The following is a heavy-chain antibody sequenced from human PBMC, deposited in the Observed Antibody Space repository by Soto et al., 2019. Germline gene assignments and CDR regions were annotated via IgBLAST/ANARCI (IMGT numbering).Heavy chain of an antibody. J-gene: IGHJ4*02. CDR3: AKEVLLGGYSYGHEKIDY. V-gene: IGHV3-23*01. CDR1: GFTFSSYA. Sequence: PGGSLRLSCAASGFTFSSYAMSWVRQAPGKGLEWVSAISGSGGSTYYADSVKGRFTISRDNSKNTLYLQMNSLRAEDTAVYYCAKEVLLGGYSYGHEKIDYWGQGTLVTVSS. D-gene: IGHD5-18*01. CDR2: ISGSGGST.